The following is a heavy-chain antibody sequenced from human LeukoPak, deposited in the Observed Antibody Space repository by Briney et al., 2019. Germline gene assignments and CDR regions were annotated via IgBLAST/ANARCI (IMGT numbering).Heavy chain of an antibody. J-gene: IGHJ4*02. CDR3: ARGHSYDFWSGYSDY. Sequence: GGSLRLSRAASGFTFSSYSMNWVRQAPGKGLEWVSSISSSSSYIYYADSVKGRFTISRDNAKNSLYLQMNSLRAEDTAVYYCARGHSYDFWSGYSDYWGQGTLVTVSS. V-gene: IGHV3-21*01. CDR2: ISSSSSYI. D-gene: IGHD3-3*01. CDR1: GFTFSSYS.